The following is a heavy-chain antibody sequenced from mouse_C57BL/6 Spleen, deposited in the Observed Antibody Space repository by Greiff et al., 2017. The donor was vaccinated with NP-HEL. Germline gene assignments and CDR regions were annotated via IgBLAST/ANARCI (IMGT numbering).Heavy chain of an antibody. CDR1: GFTFSSYT. Sequence: EVMLVESGGGLVKPGGSLKLSCAASGFTFSSYTMSWVRQTPEKRLEWVATISGGGGNPYSPDSVKGRFTISRDNAKNTLYLQMSSLRSEDTALYYCARHPHYGNYLDYWGQGTTLTVSS. J-gene: IGHJ2*01. D-gene: IGHD2-1*01. V-gene: IGHV5-9*01. CDR2: ISGGGGNP. CDR3: ARHPHYGNYLDY.